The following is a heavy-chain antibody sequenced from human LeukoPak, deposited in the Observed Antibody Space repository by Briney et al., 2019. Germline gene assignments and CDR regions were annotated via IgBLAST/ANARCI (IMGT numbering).Heavy chain of an antibody. CDR2: INHSGST. CDR3: ARVGVATISSYFDY. Sequence: SETLSLTCAVYGGSFSGYYWSWIRQPPGKGLEWIGEINHSGSTNYNRSLKSRVTISVDTSKNQFSLKLSSVTAADTAVYYCARVGVATISSYFDYWGQGTLVTVSS. V-gene: IGHV4-34*01. J-gene: IGHJ4*02. D-gene: IGHD5-12*01. CDR1: GGSFSGYY.